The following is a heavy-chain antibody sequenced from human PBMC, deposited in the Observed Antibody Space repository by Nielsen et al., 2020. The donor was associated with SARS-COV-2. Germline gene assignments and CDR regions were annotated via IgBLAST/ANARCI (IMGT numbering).Heavy chain of an antibody. CDR2: IYSGGST. V-gene: IGHV3-53*04. CDR1: GFTVSSNY. Sequence: GESLKISCAATGFTVSSNYMSWVRQAPGKGLEWVSVIYSGGSTYYADSVKGRFTISRHNSKNTLYLQMNSLRAEDTAVYYCAREPPPVIGAVGTDYYYGMDVWGQGTTVTVSS. J-gene: IGHJ6*02. CDR3: AREPPPVIGAVGTDYYYGMDV. D-gene: IGHD6-13*01.